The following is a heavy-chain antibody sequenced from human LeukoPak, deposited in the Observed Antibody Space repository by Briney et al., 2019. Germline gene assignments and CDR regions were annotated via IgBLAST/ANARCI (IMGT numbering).Heavy chain of an antibody. Sequence: GGSLRLSCAASGFTFSSYSMNWVRQAPGKGLEWVSSISSSSSYIYYADSVKGRFTISRDNAKNSLYLQMNSLRAEDTAVYYCARPHLGYCSSTSCYAFDIWGQGTMVTVSS. CDR2: ISSSSSYI. D-gene: IGHD2-2*01. CDR1: GFTFSSYS. J-gene: IGHJ3*02. V-gene: IGHV3-21*01. CDR3: ARPHLGYCSSTSCYAFDI.